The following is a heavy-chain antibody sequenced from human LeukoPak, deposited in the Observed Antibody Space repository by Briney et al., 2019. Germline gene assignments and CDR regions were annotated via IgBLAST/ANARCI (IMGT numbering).Heavy chain of an antibody. CDR2: ISSSSSYI. CDR1: GFTFSSYS. Sequence: GGSLRLSCAASGFTFSSYSMNWVRQAPGKGLEWVSSISSSSSYIYYADSVKGRFTISRDNAKNSLYLQMNSLRAEDTAVYYCARPQYSGGWGADYWGQGTLVTVSS. J-gene: IGHJ4*02. D-gene: IGHD6-19*01. CDR3: ARPQYSGGWGADY. V-gene: IGHV3-21*01.